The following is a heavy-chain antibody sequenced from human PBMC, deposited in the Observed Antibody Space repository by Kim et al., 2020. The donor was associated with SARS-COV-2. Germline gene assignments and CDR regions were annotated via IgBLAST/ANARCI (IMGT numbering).Heavy chain of an antibody. D-gene: IGHD2-8*01. V-gene: IGHV4-39*01. J-gene: IGHJ6*02. CDR3: ARGYCTNGVCYFGYYYGMDV. CDR2: IYYSGST. Sequence: SETLSLTCTVSGGSISSSSYYWGWIRQPPGKGLEWIGSIYYSGSTYYNPSLKSRVTISVDTSKNQFPLKLSSVTAADTAVYYCARGYCTNGVCYFGYYYGMDVWGQGTTVTVSS. CDR1: GGSISSSSYY.